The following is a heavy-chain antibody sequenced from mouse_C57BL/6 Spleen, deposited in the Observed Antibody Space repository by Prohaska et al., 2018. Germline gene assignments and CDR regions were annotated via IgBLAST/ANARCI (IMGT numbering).Heavy chain of an antibody. V-gene: IGHV7-3*01. CDR2: IRNKANGYSI. D-gene: IGHD3-3*01. CDR3: ARIRATEDTTMDY. J-gene: IGHJ4*01. CDR1: GFTFTDYY. Sequence: EVTLVESGGGLVQPGGSLSLSCAASGFTFTDYYMSWVRQPPGKALECLAFIRNKANGYSIEYSAYVEARFTKSREKSESILYQQMNALRAEVCTTDKCARIRATEDTTMDYWGKGTSVHVSS.